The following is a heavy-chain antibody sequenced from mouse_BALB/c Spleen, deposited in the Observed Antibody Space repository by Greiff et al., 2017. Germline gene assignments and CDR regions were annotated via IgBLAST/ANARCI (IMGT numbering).Heavy chain of an antibody. CDR2: IWGGGST. D-gene: IGHD2-1*01. CDR3: AKHPYGNPLYWYFDV. CDR1: GFSLTDYG. J-gene: IGHJ1*01. Sequence: VQGVESGPGLVAPSQSLSITCTVSGFSLTDYGVSWIRQPPGKGLEWLGVIWGGGSTYYNSALKSRLSISKDNSKSQVFLKMNSLQTDDTAMYYCAKHPYGNPLYWYFDVWGAGTTVTVSS. V-gene: IGHV2-6-5*01.